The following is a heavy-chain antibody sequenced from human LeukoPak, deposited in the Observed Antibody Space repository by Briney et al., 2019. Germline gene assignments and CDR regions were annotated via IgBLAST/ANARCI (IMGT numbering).Heavy chain of an antibody. CDR1: GFTFSSYA. CDR3: AKYGGYNYGSFDY. Sequence: PGGSLRLACAASGFTFSSYAMSWVGQAPGKGLEGVSAISGSGGSTYYADSVKGRFTISRDNSKNTLYLQMNSLRAEDTAVYSCAKYGGYNYGSFDYWGQGTLVTVSS. D-gene: IGHD5-18*01. CDR2: ISGSGGST. V-gene: IGHV3-23*01. J-gene: IGHJ4*02.